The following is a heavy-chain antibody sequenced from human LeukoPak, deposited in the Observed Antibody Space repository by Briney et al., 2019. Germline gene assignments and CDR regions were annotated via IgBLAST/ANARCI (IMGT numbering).Heavy chain of an antibody. CDR1: GYTFTSYY. D-gene: IGHD2-15*01. J-gene: IGHJ3*02. CDR3: ARSGYCSGGSCSDAFDI. V-gene: IGHV1-46*01. Sequence: GASVKVSCKASGYTFTSYYMNWVRQAPGHGLEWMGIINPSSGSTSYAQKFQGRVTMTRDTSTSTVYMELSSLRSEDTAVYYCARSGYCSGGSCSDAFDIWGQGTMVTVSS. CDR2: INPSSGST.